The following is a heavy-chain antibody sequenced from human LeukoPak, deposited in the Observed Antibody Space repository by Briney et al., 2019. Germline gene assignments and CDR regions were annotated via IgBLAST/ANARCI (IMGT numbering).Heavy chain of an antibody. D-gene: IGHD3-10*01. Sequence: PSETLSLTCTVSGGSISSYYWSWIRQPPGKGLEWIGYIYYSGSTNYNPSLKSRVTISVDTSKNQFSLKLSSVTAADTAMYYCATARGAENAFDIWGQGTMVTVSS. CDR2: IYYSGST. CDR1: GGSISSYY. V-gene: IGHV4-59*01. CDR3: ATARGAENAFDI. J-gene: IGHJ3*02.